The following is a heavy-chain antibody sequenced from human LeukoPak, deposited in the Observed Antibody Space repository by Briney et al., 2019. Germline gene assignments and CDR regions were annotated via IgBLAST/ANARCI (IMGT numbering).Heavy chain of an antibody. CDR3: ARDGEYDSSGFDY. CDR1: GFTFSSYA. D-gene: IGHD3-22*01. V-gene: IGHV3-30-3*01. Sequence: PGRSLRLSCAASGFTFSSYAMHWVRQAPGKGLEWVAVISYDGSNKYYADSVKGRFTISRDNAKNSLYLQMNSLRAEDTAVYYCARDGEYDSSGFDYWGQGTLVTVSS. J-gene: IGHJ4*02. CDR2: ISYDGSNK.